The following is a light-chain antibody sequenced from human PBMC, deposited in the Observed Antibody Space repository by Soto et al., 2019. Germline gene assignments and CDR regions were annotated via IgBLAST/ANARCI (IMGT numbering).Light chain of an antibody. CDR1: QTISAW. CDR2: DIS. Sequence: DIQMTQSPSTLSASVGDRVTITCRASQTISAWLAWYQQKPGKAPQLLISDISNLEGGVPSRFSGSGSGTEFTLTIISLQPDDFATYYCQQYDSYPLTFGGGTKVEIK. CDR3: QQYDSYPLT. V-gene: IGKV1-5*01. J-gene: IGKJ4*01.